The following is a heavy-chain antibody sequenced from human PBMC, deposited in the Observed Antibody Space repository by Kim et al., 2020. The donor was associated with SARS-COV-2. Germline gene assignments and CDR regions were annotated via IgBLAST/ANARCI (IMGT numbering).Heavy chain of an antibody. J-gene: IGHJ5*01. V-gene: IGHV4-34*01. CDR2: INHSGST. D-gene: IGHD2-21*01. CDR1: GGSFSGYY. CDR3: ARGSRSGYLIGS. Sequence: SETLSLTCALYGGSFSGYYWSWIRQPPGKGLEWIGEINHSGSTNYNPSLKSRVTISVDTSKNQFSLKLSSVTAADTAVYYCARGSRSGYLIGSWGQGTLVTVSS.